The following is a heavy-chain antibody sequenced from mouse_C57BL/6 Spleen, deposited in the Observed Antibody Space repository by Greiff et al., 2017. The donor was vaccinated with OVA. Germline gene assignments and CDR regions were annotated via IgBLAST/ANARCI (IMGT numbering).Heavy chain of an antibody. J-gene: IGHJ3*01. V-gene: IGHV1-22*01. D-gene: IGHD2-1*01. CDR3: ARGKDYGIPWFAY. CDR1: GYTFTDYN. CDR2: INPNNGGT. Sequence: VQLKESGPELVKPGASVKMSCKASGYTFTDYNMHWVKQSHGKSLEWIGYINPNNGGTSYNQKFKGKATLTVNKSSSTAYMELRSLTSEDSAVYYCARGKDYGIPWFAYWGQGTLVTVSA.